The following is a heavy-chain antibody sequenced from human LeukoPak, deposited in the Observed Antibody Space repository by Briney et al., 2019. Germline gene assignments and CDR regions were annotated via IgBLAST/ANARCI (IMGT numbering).Heavy chain of an antibody. J-gene: IGHJ4*02. CDR2: INPSGAAT. CDR3: ARGRTLFDH. CDR1: GYTFTIYY. Sequence: AAVKVSFKASGYTFTIYYMHWVGQAPGQGLEWMGIINPSGAATTYAQQFQDRVTMTRDTSTSTVYMELSSLRSEDTAVYYCARGRTLFDHWGQGTLVTVSS. V-gene: IGHV1-46*01.